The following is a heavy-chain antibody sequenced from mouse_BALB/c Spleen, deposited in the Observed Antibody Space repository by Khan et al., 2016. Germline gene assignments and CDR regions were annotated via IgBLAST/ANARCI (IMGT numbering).Heavy chain of an antibody. Sequence: VQLQQPGAELVRSGASVKLSCTASGFNIKDYYMHWVKQRPEHGLEWIGWIDPENGDTEYAPKFQGKATMTADTSSNTAYLQLSSLTSEDTAFYYCNPKLGLFAYWGQGTLVTVSA. CDR3: NPKLGLFAY. D-gene: IGHD4-1*01. CDR1: GFNIKDYY. CDR2: IDPENGDT. V-gene: IGHV14-4*02. J-gene: IGHJ3*01.